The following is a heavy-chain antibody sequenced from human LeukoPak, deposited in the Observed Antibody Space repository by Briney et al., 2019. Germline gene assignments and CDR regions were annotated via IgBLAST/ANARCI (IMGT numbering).Heavy chain of an antibody. Sequence: PGGSLRLSCAASGFTFSNAWMSWVRQAPGKGMEWVGRIKSKTDGGTTDYAAPVKGRFTISRDDSKNTLYLQMNSLKTEDTAVYYCTRDDYGDYDGMDVWGQGTTVTVSS. CDR1: GFTFSNAW. CDR2: IKSKTDGGTT. D-gene: IGHD4-17*01. J-gene: IGHJ6*02. V-gene: IGHV3-15*01. CDR3: TRDDYGDYDGMDV.